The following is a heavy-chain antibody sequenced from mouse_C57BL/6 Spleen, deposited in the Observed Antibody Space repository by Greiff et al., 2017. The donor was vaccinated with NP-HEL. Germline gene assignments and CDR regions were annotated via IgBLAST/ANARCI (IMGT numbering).Heavy chain of an antibody. CDR1: GYSITSGYD. J-gene: IGHJ3*01. Sequence: EVKLMESGPGMVKPSQSLSLTCTVPGYSITSGYDWHWIRHFPGKKLEWMGYISYSGSTNYNPSLKSRISITHDTSKNHFFLKLNSVTTEDTATYYCARGGYDYDVGFAYWGQGTLVTVSA. CDR2: ISYSGST. CDR3: ARGGYDYDVGFAY. D-gene: IGHD2-4*01. V-gene: IGHV3-1*01.